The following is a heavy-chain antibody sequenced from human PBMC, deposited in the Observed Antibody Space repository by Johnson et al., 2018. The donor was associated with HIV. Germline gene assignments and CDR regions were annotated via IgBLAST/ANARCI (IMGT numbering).Heavy chain of an antibody. V-gene: IGHV3-30*03. CDR2: ISYDGSNK. J-gene: IGHJ3*02. CDR3: AINSGYDSHGAFDI. Sequence: QVQLVESGGGVVQPGRSLRLSCAASGFTFSSYGMHWVRQAPGKGLEWVAVISYDGSNKYYADSVKGRFTISRDNSKNTLYLQMNSLRPEDTAVYYCAINSGYDSHGAFDIWGQGTMVTVSS. D-gene: IGHD5-12*01. CDR1: GFTFSSYG.